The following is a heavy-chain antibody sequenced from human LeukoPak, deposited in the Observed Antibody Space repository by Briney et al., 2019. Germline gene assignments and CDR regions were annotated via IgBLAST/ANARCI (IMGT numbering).Heavy chain of an antibody. Sequence: ASVKVSCKVSGYTFTSYDINWVRQATGQGLEWMGWMNPNSGNTGYAQKFQGRVTMTRNTSISTAYMELSSLRSEDTAVYYCARSYYDSSGYYLAHYWGQGTLVTVSS. CDR1: GYTFTSYD. D-gene: IGHD3-22*01. V-gene: IGHV1-8*01. J-gene: IGHJ4*02. CDR3: ARSYYDSSGYYLAHY. CDR2: MNPNSGNT.